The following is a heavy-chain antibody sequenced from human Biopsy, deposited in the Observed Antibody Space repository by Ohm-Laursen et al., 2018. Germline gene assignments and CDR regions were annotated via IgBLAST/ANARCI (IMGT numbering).Heavy chain of an antibody. D-gene: IGHD2-15*01. CDR1: GFTFDDYA. CDR3: AKTGGGGSCYPH. J-gene: IGHJ4*02. Sequence: SLRLSCAASGFTFDDYAMHWVRQVPGKGLQWVSGISWNSAGIGYADSVKGRFTISRDNTKNSLYLQMNSLRAEDTAVYYCAKTGGGGSCYPHWGQGTLVTVSS. V-gene: IGHV3-9*01. CDR2: ISWNSAGI.